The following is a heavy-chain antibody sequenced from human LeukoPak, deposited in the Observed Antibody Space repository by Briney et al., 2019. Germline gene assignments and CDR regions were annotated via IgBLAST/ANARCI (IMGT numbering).Heavy chain of an antibody. D-gene: IGHD3-3*01. Sequence: SETLSLTCTVSGGSISSGGYYWSWIRQPPGKGLEWIGYIYHSGSTYYNPSLKSRVTISVDRSKNQFSLKLSSVTAADTAVYYCAGYDFWSGFYFDYWGQGTLVTVSS. CDR1: GGSISSGGYY. CDR2: IYHSGST. J-gene: IGHJ4*02. CDR3: AGYDFWSGFYFDY. V-gene: IGHV4-30-2*01.